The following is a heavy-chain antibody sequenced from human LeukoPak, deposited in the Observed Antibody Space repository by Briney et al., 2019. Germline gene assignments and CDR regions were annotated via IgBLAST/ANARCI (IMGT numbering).Heavy chain of an antibody. CDR3: ARASGWYQYYFDY. V-gene: IGHV3-30-3*01. D-gene: IGHD6-19*01. Sequence: PSETLSLTCTVSGGSISSSSYYWGWVRQAPGKGLEWVAVISYDGSNKYYADSVKGRFTISRDNSKNTLYLQMNSLRAEDTAVYYCARASGWYQYYFDYWGQGTLVTVSS. CDR2: ISYDGSNK. CDR1: GGSISSSSYY. J-gene: IGHJ4*02.